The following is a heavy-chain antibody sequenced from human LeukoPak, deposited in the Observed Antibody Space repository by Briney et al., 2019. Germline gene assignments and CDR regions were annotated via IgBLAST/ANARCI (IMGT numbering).Heavy chain of an antibody. CDR1: GFTVSGNY. J-gene: IGHJ3*02. CDR2: ISSSTTDI. Sequence: GGSLRLSCAVSGFTVSGNYMSWVRQAPGKGLEWVSCISSSTTDIYYADSVKGRFTISRDNAKRSVYLQMNSLRVEDTAVYYCARDIHSVAFDIWGQGTMVTVSS. V-gene: IGHV3-21*01. CDR3: ARDIHSVAFDI.